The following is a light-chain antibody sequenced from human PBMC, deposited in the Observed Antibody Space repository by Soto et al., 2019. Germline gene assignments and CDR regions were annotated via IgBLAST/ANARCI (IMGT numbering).Light chain of an antibody. CDR3: CSSGGSPTYV. Sequence: QSVLTQPRSVSGSPGQSVTISCTGSSSNVGSYNYVSWYQQHPGKAPKLLIYDVTKRPSGVPDRFSGSKSGNTASLTISGLQADDEADYYCCSSGGSPTYVFGTGTKLTVL. J-gene: IGLJ1*01. V-gene: IGLV2-11*01. CDR1: SSNVGSYNY. CDR2: DVT.